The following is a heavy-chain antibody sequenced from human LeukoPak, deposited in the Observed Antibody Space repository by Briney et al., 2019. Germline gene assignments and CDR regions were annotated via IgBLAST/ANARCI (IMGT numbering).Heavy chain of an antibody. J-gene: IGHJ4*02. Sequence: PSETLSLICPVSGVSISNHYSSWIRQPPGKGLEWIGYIYYTGNTNYNPSLKSRVTISEDTSKNQVSLRLSSVTAADTAVYYCVRHSRVVAFDYWGQGNLVTVSS. V-gene: IGHV4-59*08. CDR2: IYYTGNT. CDR3: VRHSRVVAFDY. CDR1: GVSISNHY. D-gene: IGHD2-15*01.